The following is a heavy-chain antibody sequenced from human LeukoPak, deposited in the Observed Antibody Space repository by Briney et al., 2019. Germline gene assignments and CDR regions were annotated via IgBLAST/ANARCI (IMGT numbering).Heavy chain of an antibody. CDR2: IYHSGST. D-gene: IGHD6-19*01. Sequence: SGTLSLTCAVSGDSISTNNWWSWVRQPPGKGLEWIGEIYHSGSTNYNPSLKSRVTISVDKSKNQFSLNLSSVTAADTAVYYCARKRSVAGTGPFDYWGQGNLVTVSS. V-gene: IGHV4-4*02. J-gene: IGHJ4*02. CDR3: ARKRSVAGTGPFDY. CDR1: GDSISTNNW.